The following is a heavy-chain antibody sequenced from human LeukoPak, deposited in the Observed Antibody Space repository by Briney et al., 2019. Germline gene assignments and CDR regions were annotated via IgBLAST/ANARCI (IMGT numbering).Heavy chain of an antibody. CDR3: VRGVYASGSSP. CDR2: IISDGSSN. Sequence: GGSLRLSCEASGFTLSNYWRYWVRQAPGKGLVWVSRIISDGSSNYADSVKGRFTISRDNAKNTLYLQMNSLRAEDTAVYYCVRGVYASGSSPWGQGTLVTVSS. J-gene: IGHJ5*02. CDR1: GFTLSNYW. D-gene: IGHD3-10*01. V-gene: IGHV3-74*01.